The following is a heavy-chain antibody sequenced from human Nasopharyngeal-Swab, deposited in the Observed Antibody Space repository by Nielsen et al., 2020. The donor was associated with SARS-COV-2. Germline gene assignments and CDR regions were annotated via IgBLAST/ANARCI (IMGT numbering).Heavy chain of an antibody. CDR3: ARDRTVTTTVYFDY. Sequence: GESLKISCAASGFTFSSYGMHWVRQAPGKGLEWVAVIWYDGSNKYYADSVKGRFTISRENSKNTLYLQMNSLRAEDTAVYYCARDRTVTTTVYFDYWGQGTLVTVSS. CDR2: IWYDGSNK. CDR1: GFTFSSYG. J-gene: IGHJ4*02. D-gene: IGHD4-17*01. V-gene: IGHV3-33*01.